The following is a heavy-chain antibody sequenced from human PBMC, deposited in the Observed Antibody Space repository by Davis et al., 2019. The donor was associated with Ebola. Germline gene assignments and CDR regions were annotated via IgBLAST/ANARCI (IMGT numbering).Heavy chain of an antibody. CDR2: ISSSSSYI. CDR1: GFTFSSYW. CDR3: ARDLGFNWFDP. J-gene: IGHJ5*02. V-gene: IGHV3-21*01. Sequence: GGSLRLSCAASGFTFSSYWMSWVRQAPGKGLEWVSSISSSSSYIYYADSVKGRFTISRDNAKNSLYLQMNSLRAEDTAVYYCARDLGFNWFDPWGQGTLVTVSS.